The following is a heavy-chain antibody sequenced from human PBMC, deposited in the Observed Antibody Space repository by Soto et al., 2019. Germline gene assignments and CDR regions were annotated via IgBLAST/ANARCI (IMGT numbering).Heavy chain of an antibody. CDR2: ISSSGSTI. CDR3: ARASEAIVVVPDGALDY. J-gene: IGHJ4*02. CDR1: GFTFSDYY. V-gene: IGHV3-11*01. Sequence: GGSLRLSCAASGFTFSDYYMSWIRQAPGKGLEWVSYISSSGSTIYYADSVKGRFTISRDNAKNSLYLQMNSLRAEDTAVYYCARASEAIVVVPDGALDYWGQGTLVTVSS. D-gene: IGHD2-2*01.